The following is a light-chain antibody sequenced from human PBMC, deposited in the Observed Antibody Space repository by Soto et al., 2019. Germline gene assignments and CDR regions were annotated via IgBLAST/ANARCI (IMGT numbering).Light chain of an antibody. CDR2: DAS. CDR1: QSVSSY. Sequence: EIVLTQSPATLSLSPGERATLSCRASQSVSSYLAWYQQKPGQAPRLLIYDASNRATGIPARFSGSGSGTDFTLTISSLEPEDFAVYYRQQRSNWPPGAFGGGTKVEIK. CDR3: QQRSNWPPGA. V-gene: IGKV3-11*01. J-gene: IGKJ4*01.